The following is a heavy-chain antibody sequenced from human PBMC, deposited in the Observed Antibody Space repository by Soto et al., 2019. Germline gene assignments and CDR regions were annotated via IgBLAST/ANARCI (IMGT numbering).Heavy chain of an antibody. J-gene: IGHJ4*02. V-gene: IGHV3-11*05. Sequence: LSLTCSVSAGSISSYYWSWIRQAPGKGLEWISYITSSGTYTMYADSVKGRFTISRDNARNSLYLQMNNLRADDTAVYYCARVPDYWGQGTLVTVSS. CDR2: ITSSGTYT. CDR3: ARVPDY. CDR1: AGSISSYY.